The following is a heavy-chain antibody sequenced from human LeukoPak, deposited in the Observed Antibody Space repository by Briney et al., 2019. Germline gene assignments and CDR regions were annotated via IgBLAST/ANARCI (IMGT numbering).Heavy chain of an antibody. CDR3: ARVVDGYIPYDY. J-gene: IGHJ4*02. CDR1: GYTFTGYY. D-gene: IGHD5-24*01. Sequence: ASVKVSCXASGYTFTGYYMHWVRQAPGQGLEWMGWINPNSGGTNYAQKFQGRVTMTRDTSISTAYMELSRLRSDDTAVYYCARVVDGYIPYDYWGPGTLVTVSS. CDR2: INPNSGGT. V-gene: IGHV1-2*02.